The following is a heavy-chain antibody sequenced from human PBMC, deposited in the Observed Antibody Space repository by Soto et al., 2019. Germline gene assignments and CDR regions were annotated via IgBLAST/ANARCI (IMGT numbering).Heavy chain of an antibody. CDR1: GFTFSSYG. D-gene: IGHD6-19*01. J-gene: IGHJ6*02. CDR3: ARDRIAVAANYYYYGMDV. V-gene: IGHV3-30*03. Sequence: GGSLRLSCAASGFTFSSYGMHWVRQAPGKGLEWVAVISYDGSNKYYADSVKGRFTISRDNAKNSLYLQMNSLRAEDTAVYYCARDRIAVAANYYYYGMDVWGQGTTVTVSS. CDR2: ISYDGSNK.